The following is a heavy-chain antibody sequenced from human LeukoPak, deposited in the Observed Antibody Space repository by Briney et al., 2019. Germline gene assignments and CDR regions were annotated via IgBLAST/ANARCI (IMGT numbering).Heavy chain of an antibody. CDR1: GFTFSSYA. CDR2: ISSNGGST. CDR3: ARETPTVSLDY. D-gene: IGHD4-17*01. V-gene: IGHV3-64*01. Sequence: GGSLRLSCAASGFTFSSYAMHWVRQAPGKGLEYVSAISSNGGSTYYANSVKGRFTISRDNSKNTLYLQMGSLRAEDTAVYYCARETPTVSLDYWGQGTLVTVSS. J-gene: IGHJ4*02.